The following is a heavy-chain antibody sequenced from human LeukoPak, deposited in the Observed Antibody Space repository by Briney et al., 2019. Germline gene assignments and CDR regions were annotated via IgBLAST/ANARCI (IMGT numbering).Heavy chain of an antibody. D-gene: IGHD3-16*01. CDR2: IYYSGST. J-gene: IGHJ4*02. Sequence: SETLSLTCTVSGGSISTNNYYWSWIRQPPGKGLEWIGYIYYSGSTNYNPSLKSRVTISVDTSKNQFSLKLSSVTAADTAVYYCARGFGNFDYWGQGTLVTVSS. CDR1: GGSISTNNYY. CDR3: ARGFGNFDY. V-gene: IGHV4-61*01.